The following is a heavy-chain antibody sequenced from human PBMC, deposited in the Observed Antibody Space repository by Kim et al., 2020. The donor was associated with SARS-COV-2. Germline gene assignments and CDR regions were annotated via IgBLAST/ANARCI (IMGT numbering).Heavy chain of an antibody. J-gene: IGHJ3*02. V-gene: IGHV3-48*02. CDR2: ISSSSSII. CDR1: GFTFRSYS. CDR3: TREAYDFWSGYSNAFDI. Sequence: GGSLRLSCAASGFTFRSYSMNWVRQAPGKGLEWVSYISSSSSIIYYADSVKGRFTISRDDAKNSLYLQMNSLRDEDTAVYYCTREAYDFWSGYSNAFDIWGQGTMVTVSS. D-gene: IGHD3-3*01.